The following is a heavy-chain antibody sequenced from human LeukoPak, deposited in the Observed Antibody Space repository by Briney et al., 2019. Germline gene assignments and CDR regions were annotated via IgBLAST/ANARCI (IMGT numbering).Heavy chain of an antibody. J-gene: IGHJ2*01. CDR1: GGSIGSHY. D-gene: IGHD3-16*01. Sequence: SETLSLTCTVSGGSIGSHYWTWIRQPPGKGLEFIGNVYYTGSTKYNPSLKSRVTISLDTSKKQFSLKLTSVTAADTAVYYCTREYKAGDWNVPGWYFGLWGRGTLVTVSS. CDR2: VYYTGST. CDR3: TREYKAGDWNVPGWYFGL. V-gene: IGHV4-59*11.